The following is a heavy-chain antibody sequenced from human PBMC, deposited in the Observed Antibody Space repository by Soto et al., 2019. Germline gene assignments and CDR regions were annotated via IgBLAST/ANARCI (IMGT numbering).Heavy chain of an antibody. D-gene: IGHD3-22*01. Sequence: GGSLRLSCAASGFTFSNAWMSWVRQAPGKGLEWVGRIKSKTDGGTTDYAAPVKGRFTISRDDSKNTLYLQMNSLKTEDTAVYYFTPVLGPPNYYDSSGYYHYWGQGTLVTVSS. CDR3: TPVLGPPNYYDSSGYYHY. CDR2: IKSKTDGGTT. J-gene: IGHJ4*02. V-gene: IGHV3-15*01. CDR1: GFTFSNAW.